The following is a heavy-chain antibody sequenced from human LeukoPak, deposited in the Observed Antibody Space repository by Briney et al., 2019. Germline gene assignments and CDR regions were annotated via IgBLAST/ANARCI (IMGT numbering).Heavy chain of an antibody. D-gene: IGHD3-22*01. J-gene: IGHJ3*02. Sequence: SETLSLTCTVSGGSISSSSYYWGWIRQPPGKGLEWIGSIYYSGSTYYNPSLKSRVTISVDTSKNQFSLKLSSVTAADTAVYYCARESHYYEPFDIWGQGTMVTVSS. V-gene: IGHV4-39*02. CDR1: GGSISSSSYY. CDR3: ARESHYYEPFDI. CDR2: IYYSGST.